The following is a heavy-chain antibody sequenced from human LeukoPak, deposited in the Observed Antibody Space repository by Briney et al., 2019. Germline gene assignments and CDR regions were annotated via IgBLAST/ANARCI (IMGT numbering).Heavy chain of an antibody. Sequence: PSETLSLTCTVSRGSTSTYYWSWIRQPAGKGLEWIGYIYYSGSTNYSPSLKSRVTISIDTSRNQFSMNLNSVTAADTAVYYCAKGAGPPWFDPWGQGTLVTVSS. CDR1: RGSTSTYY. CDR3: AKGAGPPWFDP. CDR2: IYYSGST. V-gene: IGHV4-59*08. J-gene: IGHJ5*02. D-gene: IGHD6-19*01.